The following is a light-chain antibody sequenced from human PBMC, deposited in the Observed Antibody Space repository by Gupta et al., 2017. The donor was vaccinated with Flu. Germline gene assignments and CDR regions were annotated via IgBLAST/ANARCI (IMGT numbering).Light chain of an antibody. CDR1: STDIGAYDY. J-gene: IGLJ2*01. V-gene: IGLV2-14*03. Sequence: SALLHHASVAAVATRSTTITCCGTSTDIGAYDYVSWYQQYSGNAPKLIFYDVNNRPSGVSNRFSGSKSGNTASLTISGLQAEDAADYYCGSYSTSTSLLFGGGTKLTVL. CDR2: DVN. CDR3: GSYSTSTSLL.